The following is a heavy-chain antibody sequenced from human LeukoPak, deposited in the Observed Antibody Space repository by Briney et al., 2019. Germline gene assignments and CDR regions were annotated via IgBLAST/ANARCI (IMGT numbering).Heavy chain of an antibody. CDR2: FDPGSGEI. Sequence: ASVTVSCKVSGYSLTELSTHWVRQAPGKGLEWMGGFDPGSGEIIYEQKFQDRVTMTEDTSTDTDYMELSSLRSEDTALYYCATGTHYDLLPFWGQGTLVTVPS. V-gene: IGHV1-24*01. CDR3: ATGTHYDLLPF. J-gene: IGHJ4*02. CDR1: GYSLTELS. D-gene: IGHD3-9*01.